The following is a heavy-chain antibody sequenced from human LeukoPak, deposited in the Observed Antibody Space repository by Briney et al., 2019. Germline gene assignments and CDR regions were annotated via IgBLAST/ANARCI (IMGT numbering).Heavy chain of an antibody. CDR1: GGSISSYY. V-gene: IGHV4-59*08. Sequence: SETLFLTCTVSGGSISSYYWSWIRQPPGKGLEWIGYIYYSGSTNYNPSLKSRVTISVDTSKNQFSLKLSSVTAADTAVYYCARSPDQGYGPYYFDYWGQGTLVTVSS. CDR3: ARSPDQGYGPYYFDY. D-gene: IGHD5-18*01. J-gene: IGHJ4*02. CDR2: IYYSGST.